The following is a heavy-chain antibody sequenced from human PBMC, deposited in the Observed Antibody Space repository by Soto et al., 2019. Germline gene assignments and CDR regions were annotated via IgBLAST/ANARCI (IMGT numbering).Heavy chain of an antibody. V-gene: IGHV3-53*01. D-gene: IGHD3-16*01. J-gene: IGHJ4*02. CDR1: GFTVSNSY. CDR3: ARGLHSSFGY. Sequence: PGGSLRLSCAASGFTVSNSYMSWVRQAPGKGLEWVSVIYSGGSTYYADSVKGRFTISRDSSKNTLYLQMNSLRAEDTAVYYCARGLHSSFGYWGQGTLVTVSS. CDR2: IYSGGST.